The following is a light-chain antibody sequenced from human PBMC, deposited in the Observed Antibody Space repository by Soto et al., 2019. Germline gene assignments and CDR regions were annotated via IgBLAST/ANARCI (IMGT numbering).Light chain of an antibody. CDR3: QQYSGSPET. CDR2: DTS. CDR1: QTIANIY. V-gene: IGKV3-20*01. Sequence: EIVLTQSPGTLSLSPGERAVLSCRASQTIANIYLAWNQHKPGRPPRLLIYDTSTRATGTPDRFIGSGSGTDFTLTISRLEPEDFAVYYCQQYSGSPETFGPGTKVEIK. J-gene: IGKJ1*01.